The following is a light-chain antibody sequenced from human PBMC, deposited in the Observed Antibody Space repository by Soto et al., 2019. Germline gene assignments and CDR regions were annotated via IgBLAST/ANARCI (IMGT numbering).Light chain of an antibody. J-gene: IGKJ1*01. V-gene: IGKV1-39*01. CDR3: QQYRSYLWT. Sequence: DIQMTHPPSSLSASVGDRVTITCRASQSISSYLHWYQPKPGKAPKRLIYAASSLQSGVPSRFSGSGSGAEFALTIRSLQPDDFATYHCQQYRSYLWTFGQGTKVE. CDR1: QSISSY. CDR2: AAS.